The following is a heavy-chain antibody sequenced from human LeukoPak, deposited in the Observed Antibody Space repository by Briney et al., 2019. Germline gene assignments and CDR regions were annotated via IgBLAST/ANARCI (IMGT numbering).Heavy chain of an antibody. D-gene: IGHD6-13*01. CDR3: ARVGVYRTYFDY. J-gene: IGHJ4*02. V-gene: IGHV3-7*01. CDR1: GFTFSSYW. Sequence: PGGSLRLSCAASGFTFSSYWMSWVRQAPGKGLEWVANIKQDGSEKYYVDSVQGRFTISRDNAKSSLYLQMNSLRAEDTAVYYCARVGVYRTYFDYWGQGTLVTVSS. CDR2: IKQDGSEK.